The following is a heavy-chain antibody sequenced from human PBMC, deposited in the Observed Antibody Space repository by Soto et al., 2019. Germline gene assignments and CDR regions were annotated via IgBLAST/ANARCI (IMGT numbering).Heavy chain of an antibody. V-gene: IGHV3-21*01. CDR1: GLTFNLYN. Sequence: TGGSRRLSCAASGLTFNLYNMNWVRQAPGKGLEWVSSISSSNAYIYYADSVRGRFTISRDNDKKSVELQMNSLRVEDTAVYYCVSPATHGRKYYFQWWGHGTLVTVSS. J-gene: IGHJ4*01. CDR2: ISSSNAYI. CDR3: VSPATHGRKYYFQW.